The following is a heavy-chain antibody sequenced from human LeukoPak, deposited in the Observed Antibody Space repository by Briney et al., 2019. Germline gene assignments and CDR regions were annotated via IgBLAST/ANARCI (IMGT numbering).Heavy chain of an antibody. CDR2: IYSGGST. V-gene: IGHV3-66*01. CDR3: ATGERMVRGDGVDY. CDR1: GFTVSNNY. J-gene: IGHJ4*02. D-gene: IGHD3-10*01. Sequence: GWSLTLSCAACGFTVSNNYMSWVRVAPGNRLECVSVIYSGGSTYYADSVKGRFTISRDNSKNTLYLQMNSLRAEDTAVYFCATGERMVRGDGVDYWGQGTLVTVSS.